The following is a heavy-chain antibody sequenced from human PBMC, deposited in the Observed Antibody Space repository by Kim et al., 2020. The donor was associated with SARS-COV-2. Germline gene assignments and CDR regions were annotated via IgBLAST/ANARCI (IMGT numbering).Heavy chain of an antibody. V-gene: IGHV3-15*01. J-gene: IGHJ6*02. CDR3: TTGSDFWSGPPPYYYYGMDV. Sequence: GGSLRLSCAASGFTFSNAWMSWVRQAPGKGLEWVGRIKSKTDGGTTDYAAPVKGRFTISRDDSKNTLYLQMNSLKTEDTAVYYCTTGSDFWSGPPPYYYYGMDVWGQGTTVTVSS. CDR2: IKSKTDGGTT. D-gene: IGHD3-3*01. CDR1: GFTFSNAW.